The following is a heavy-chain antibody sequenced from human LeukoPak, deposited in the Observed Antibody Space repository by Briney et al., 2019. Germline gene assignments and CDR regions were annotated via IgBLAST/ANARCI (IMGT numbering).Heavy chain of an antibody. CDR2: LFSDGNT. D-gene: IGHD1-14*01. Sequence: PGGSLRLSCAAPGFTVITNDMTWVRQAPGKGLEWVSVLFSDGNTKYPDSVQGRFTKSRDNSKNPMYLEMNSLSPDDTAVYYCARGVEPLAANTLAYWGQGTLVTVSS. CDR1: GFTVITND. CDR3: ARGVEPLAANTLAY. V-gene: IGHV3-53*01. J-gene: IGHJ4*02.